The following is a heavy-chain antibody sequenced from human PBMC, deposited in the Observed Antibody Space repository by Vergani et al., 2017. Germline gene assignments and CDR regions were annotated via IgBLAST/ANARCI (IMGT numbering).Heavy chain of an antibody. D-gene: IGHD1-14*01. CDR2: TWSDGNNK. V-gene: IGHV3-33*01. J-gene: IGHJ5*02. CDR3: ARDLRLLYNRFDP. Sequence: QVQLVESGGGVVQPGRSLRLSCAASGFTFNQYGMHWVRQAPGKGLEWVAVTWSDGNNKQYADSVKGRFTISRDNSKSTMYLQMNSLRDEDTCVSYCARDLRLLYNRFDPWGQGTLVTVSS. CDR1: GFTFNQYG.